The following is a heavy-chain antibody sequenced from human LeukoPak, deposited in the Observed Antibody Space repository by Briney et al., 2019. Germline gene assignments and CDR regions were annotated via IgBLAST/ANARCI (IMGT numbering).Heavy chain of an antibody. Sequence: SETLSLTCTVSGGSISSGGYYWSWIRQHPGKGLGWIGYIYYSGSTYYNPSLKSRVTISVDTSKNQFSLKLSSVTAADTAVYYCARDRVGYCSSTSCDYYFDYWGQGTLVTVSS. CDR1: GGSISSGGYY. J-gene: IGHJ4*02. CDR2: IYYSGST. CDR3: ARDRVGYCSSTSCDYYFDY. V-gene: IGHV4-31*03. D-gene: IGHD2-2*01.